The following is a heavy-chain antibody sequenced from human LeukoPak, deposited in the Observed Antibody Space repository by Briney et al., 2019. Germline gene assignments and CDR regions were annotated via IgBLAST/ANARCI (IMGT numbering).Heavy chain of an antibody. CDR2: ISGSGGST. D-gene: IGHD3-22*01. J-gene: IGHJ5*02. CDR3: AKDVEYYYDSSGPWYNWFDP. Sequence: GRSLRLSCAASGFTFSSYAMSWVRQAPGKGLEWVSAISGSGGSTYYADSVKGRFTISRDNSKNTLYLQMNSLRAEDTAVYYCAKDVEYYYDSSGPWYNWFDPWGQGTLVTVSS. CDR1: GFTFSSYA. V-gene: IGHV3-23*01.